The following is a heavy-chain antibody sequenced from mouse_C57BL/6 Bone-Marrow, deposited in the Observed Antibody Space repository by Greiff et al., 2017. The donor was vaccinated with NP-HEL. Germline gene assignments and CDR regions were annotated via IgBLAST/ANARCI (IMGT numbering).Heavy chain of an antibody. D-gene: IGHD1-1*01. Sequence: EVQVVESGGDLVKPGGSLKLSCAASGFTFSSYGMSWVRQTPDKRLEWVATISSGGSYTYYPDSVKGRFTISRDNAKNTLYLQMSSLKSEDTAMYYCARHPRLLGGWYCDVWGTGTTVTVSS. CDR2: ISSGGSYT. CDR1: GFTFSSYG. CDR3: ARHPRLLGGWYCDV. J-gene: IGHJ1*03. V-gene: IGHV5-6*01.